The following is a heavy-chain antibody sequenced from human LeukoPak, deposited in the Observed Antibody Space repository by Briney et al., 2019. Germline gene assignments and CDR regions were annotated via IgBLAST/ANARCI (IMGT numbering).Heavy chain of an antibody. V-gene: IGHV3-23*01. D-gene: IGHD3-3*01. J-gene: IGHJ6*02. CDR2: ISGGGDIT. CDR1: GFNFANHA. CDR3: ARGRSGEVIFRVDHGMDV. Sequence: GGSLRLSCAASGFNFANHAMSWVSQTPGKGLEWVSAISGGGDITYYADSVTGRFTISRDNSKDTLFLQMHSLRPGDTAVYYCARGRSGEVIFRVDHGMDVWGQGTTVTVSS.